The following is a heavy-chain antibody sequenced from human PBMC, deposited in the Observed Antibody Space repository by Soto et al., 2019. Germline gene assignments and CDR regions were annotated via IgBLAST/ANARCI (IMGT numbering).Heavy chain of an antibody. CDR3: TTDLPYYYDSSGYPIYYFDY. Sequence: GGSLRLSCAASGFTFSNAWMSWVRQAPGKGLEWVGRIKSKTDGGTTDYAAPVKGRFTISRDDSKNTLYLQMNSLKTEDTAVYYCTTDLPYYYDSSGYPIYYFDYWGKGTLVTVSS. CDR2: IKSKTDGGTT. CDR1: GFTFSNAW. V-gene: IGHV3-15*01. J-gene: IGHJ4*02. D-gene: IGHD3-22*01.